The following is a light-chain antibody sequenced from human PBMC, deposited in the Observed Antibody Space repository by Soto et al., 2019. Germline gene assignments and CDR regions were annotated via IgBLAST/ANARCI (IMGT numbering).Light chain of an antibody. CDR1: QTIRGS. Sequence: GDRVTITCRTSQTIRGSLNWYQQKPGKAPKLLIFTASSLQSGVPSRFSGSGSGTVFTLTISSLQPEDFATYYCQQSYTTPFTFGPGTKVDIK. CDR3: QQSYTTPFT. CDR2: TAS. J-gene: IGKJ3*01. V-gene: IGKV1-39*01.